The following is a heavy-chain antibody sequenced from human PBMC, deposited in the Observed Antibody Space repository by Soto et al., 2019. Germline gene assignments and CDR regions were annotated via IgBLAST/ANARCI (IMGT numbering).Heavy chain of an antibody. J-gene: IGHJ4*02. D-gene: IGHD3-10*01. CDR3: ARAYMVRGVISHFDY. CDR2: IYHSGST. Sequence: SETLSLTCAVSGGSISSSNWWSWVRQPPGKGLEWIGEIYHSGSTNYNPSLKSRVTISVDKSKNQFSLKLSSVTAADTAVYYCARAYMVRGVISHFDYWGQGTLVTVSS. CDR1: GGSISSSNW. V-gene: IGHV4-4*02.